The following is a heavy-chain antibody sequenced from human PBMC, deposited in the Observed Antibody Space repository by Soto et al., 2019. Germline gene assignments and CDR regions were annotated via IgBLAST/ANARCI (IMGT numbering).Heavy chain of an antibody. CDR3: ARLEHRGFPESLQ. D-gene: IGHD1-1*01. CDR1: GYSINSGYF. CDR2: ISYHGST. Sequence: SETLSLTCDVSGYSINSGYFWGWVRQPPGKGLEWIGSISYHGSTHYNPSLESRVTILRDTPKNQFSLSLSFVTAADTAVYYCARLEHRGFPESLQWGQGTLVTVSS. J-gene: IGHJ1*01. V-gene: IGHV4-38-2*01.